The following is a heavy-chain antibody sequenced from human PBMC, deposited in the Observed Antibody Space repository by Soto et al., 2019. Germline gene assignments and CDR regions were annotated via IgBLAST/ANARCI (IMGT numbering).Heavy chain of an antibody. Sequence: QVQLQQWGAGLLKPSETLSLTCAVYGGSFSGYYWSWIRQPPGKGLEWIGEINHSGSTNYNPSLKSRVTISVDTPKNQFSLKLSSVPAADTAVYYCARNKRYYYYYYLDVWGKGTTVTVSS. CDR2: INHSGST. CDR3: ARNKRYYYYYYLDV. CDR1: GGSFSGYY. V-gene: IGHV4-34*01. J-gene: IGHJ6*03.